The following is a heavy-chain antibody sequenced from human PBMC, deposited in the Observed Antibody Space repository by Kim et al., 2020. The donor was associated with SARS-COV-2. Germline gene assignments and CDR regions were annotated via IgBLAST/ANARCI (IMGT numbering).Heavy chain of an antibody. J-gene: IGHJ5*02. CDR2: INPNSGGT. Sequence: ASVKVSCKASGYTFTGYYMHWVRQAPGQGLEWMGWINPNSGGTNYAQKFQGRVTMTRDTSISTAYMELSRLRSDDTAVYYCARDRSIRIVVVPAAIDRGCWFDPWGQGTLVTVSS. V-gene: IGHV1-2*02. D-gene: IGHD2-2*01. CDR1: GYTFTGYY. CDR3: ARDRSIRIVVVPAAIDRGCWFDP.